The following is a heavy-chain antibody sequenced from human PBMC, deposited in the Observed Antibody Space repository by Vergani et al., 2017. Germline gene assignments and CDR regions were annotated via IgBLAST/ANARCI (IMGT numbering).Heavy chain of an antibody. CDR3: ARGPVPAAPIDV. Sequence: QVQLQQWGAGLLKPSETLSLTCAVYGGSFSGYYWSWIRQPPGKGLEWIGEINHSGSTNYNPSLKSRVTISVDTSKNQFSLKLSSVTAADTAVYYCARGPVPAAPIDVWGKGTTVTVSS. D-gene: IGHD2-2*01. V-gene: IGHV4-34*01. CDR2: INHSGST. CDR1: GGSFSGYY. J-gene: IGHJ6*03.